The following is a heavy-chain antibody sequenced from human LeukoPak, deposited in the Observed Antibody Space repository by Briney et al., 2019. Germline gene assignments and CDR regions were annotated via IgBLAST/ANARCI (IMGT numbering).Heavy chain of an antibody. CDR3: ARAEGPYYYYYMDV. J-gene: IGHJ6*03. V-gene: IGHV3-30*02. Sequence: PGGSLRLSCAASGFTFSSYGTHWVRQAPGKGLEWVAFIRYDGSNKYYADSVKGRFTISRDNSKNTLYLQMNSLRAEDTAVYYCARAEGPYYYYYMDVWGKGTTVTVSS. CDR1: GFTFSSYG. CDR2: IRYDGSNK.